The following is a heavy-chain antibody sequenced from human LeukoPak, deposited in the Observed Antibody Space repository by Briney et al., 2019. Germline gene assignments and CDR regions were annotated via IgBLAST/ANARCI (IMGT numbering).Heavy chain of an antibody. J-gene: IGHJ4*02. Sequence: SETLSLTCTVSGGSISSYYWSWIRQPPGKGLEWIGYIYYSGSTNYNPSLKSRVTISVDTSKNQFSLKLSSVTAADTAVYYCARALSSSRLFDYWGQGTLVTVSS. CDR2: IYYSGST. CDR1: GGSISSYY. D-gene: IGHD6-13*01. V-gene: IGHV4-59*01. CDR3: ARALSSSRLFDY.